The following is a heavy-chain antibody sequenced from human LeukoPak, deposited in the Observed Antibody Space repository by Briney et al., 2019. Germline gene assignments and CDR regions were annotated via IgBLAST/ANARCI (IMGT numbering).Heavy chain of an antibody. V-gene: IGHV4-39*01. J-gene: IGHJ4*02. Sequence: PSETLSLTCTVSGGSISSSSYYWGWIRQPPGKGLEWIGTIYYSGSTYYNPSLKSRVTISVDTSKNQFSLKLSSVTAADTAVYYYARSYSSGYYGTLDYWGQGTLVTVSS. CDR1: GGSISSSSYY. CDR3: ARSYSSGYYGTLDY. D-gene: IGHD3-22*01. CDR2: IYYSGST.